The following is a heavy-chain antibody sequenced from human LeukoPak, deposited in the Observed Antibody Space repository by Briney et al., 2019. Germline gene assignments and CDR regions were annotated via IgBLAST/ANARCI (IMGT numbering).Heavy chain of an antibody. V-gene: IGHV3-48*01. CDR2: IISSSSTI. J-gene: IGHJ6*04. CDR1: GFTFSSYW. D-gene: IGHD3-10*01. CDR3: ARAVGHGSGSPRMDV. Sequence: GGSLRLSCAASGFTFSSYWMHWVRQAPGKGLEWVSYIISSSSTIYYADSVKGRFTISRDNAKNSLYLQMNSLRADDTAVYYCARAVGHGSGSPRMDVWGNGTTVTVSS.